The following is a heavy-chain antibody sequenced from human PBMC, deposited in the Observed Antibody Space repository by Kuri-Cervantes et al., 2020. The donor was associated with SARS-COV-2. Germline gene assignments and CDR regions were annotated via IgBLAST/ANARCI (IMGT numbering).Heavy chain of an antibody. J-gene: IGHJ4*02. CDR3: AKDSLLRHGDFWNGNYPFFDY. D-gene: IGHD3-3*01. Sequence: GESLKISCAASGFTFSSYGMHWVRQAPGKGLEWVAVIWYDGSNKYYADSVRGRFTISRDNSKNTLYLQMNSLRAEDTAVYYCAKDSLLRHGDFWNGNYPFFDYWGQGTLVTVSS. V-gene: IGHV3-33*06. CDR2: IWYDGSNK. CDR1: GFTFSSYG.